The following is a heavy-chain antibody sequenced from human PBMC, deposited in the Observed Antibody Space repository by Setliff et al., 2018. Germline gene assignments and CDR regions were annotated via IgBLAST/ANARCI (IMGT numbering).Heavy chain of an antibody. V-gene: IGHV1-18*01. Sequence: ASVKVSCKASGYIFTDYGVSWVRQAPGQGLEWVGWISPHNGKTYYAPRFQGRITMTTDTSTTTAYMELSSLRPDDTAIYFCSRLVRFCTRTSCQRLSGDDFWGQGTLVTVSS. CDR3: SRLVRFCTRTSCQRLSGDDF. CDR2: ISPHNGKT. J-gene: IGHJ4*02. D-gene: IGHD2-2*01. CDR1: GYIFTDYG.